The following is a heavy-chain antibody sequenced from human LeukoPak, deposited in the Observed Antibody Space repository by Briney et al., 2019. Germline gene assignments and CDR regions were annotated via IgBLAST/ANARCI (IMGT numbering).Heavy chain of an antibody. V-gene: IGHV3-48*03. CDR2: ISTTGSGI. J-gene: IGHJ3*02. CDR1: GFSFSTSE. CDR3: ARETRDSSGFVAFDI. Sequence: PRGSLRLSCVASGFSFSTSEMSWVRQAPGKGLEWLSYISTTGSGIIYADSVKGRFTMSRDNAKNSLFLQMNSLRAEDTAVYYCARETRDSSGFVAFDIWGRGTMVTVS. D-gene: IGHD3-22*01.